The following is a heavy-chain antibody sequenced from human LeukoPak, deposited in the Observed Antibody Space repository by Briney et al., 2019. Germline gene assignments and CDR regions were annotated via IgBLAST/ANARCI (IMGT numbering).Heavy chain of an antibody. J-gene: IGHJ6*02. CDR3: ARDPVDIVATIIHYYYGMDV. D-gene: IGHD5-12*01. Sequence: SVKVSCKASGGTFSSYATSWVRQAPGQGLEWMGRIIPILGIANYAQKFQGRVTITADKSTSTAYMELSSLRSEDTAVYYCARDPVDIVATIIHYYYGMDVWGQGTTVTVSS. CDR1: GGTFSSYA. V-gene: IGHV1-69*04. CDR2: IIPILGIA.